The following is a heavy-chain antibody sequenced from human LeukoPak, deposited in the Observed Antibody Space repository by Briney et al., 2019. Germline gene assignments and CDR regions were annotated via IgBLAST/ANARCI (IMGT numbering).Heavy chain of an antibody. J-gene: IGHJ3*02. D-gene: IGHD3-22*01. Sequence: ASVKVSCKASGYSFTGYYLQWVRQAPRQGLEWMGWINPNSGGTNYAQNFRGRVTLTRDTTISTVYMELSRLRFDDTAVYYCARVTGYYYESTGYYHHAFDIWGQGTMVTVSS. CDR2: INPNSGGT. CDR1: GYSFTGYY. CDR3: ARVTGYYYESTGYYHHAFDI. V-gene: IGHV1-2*02.